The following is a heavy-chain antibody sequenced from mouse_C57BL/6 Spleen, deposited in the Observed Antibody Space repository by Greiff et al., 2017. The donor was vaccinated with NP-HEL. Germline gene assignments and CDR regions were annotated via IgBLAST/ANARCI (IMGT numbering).Heavy chain of an antibody. J-gene: IGHJ3*01. CDR2: INPGSGGT. Sequence: QVQLKQSGAELVRPGTSVKVSCKASGYAFTNYLIEWVKQRPGQGLEWIGVINPGSGGTNYNEKFKGKATLTADKSSSTAYMQLSSLTSEDSAVYFCARGEAYYGSSSFAYWGQGTLVTVSA. CDR1: GYAFTNYL. CDR3: ARGEAYYGSSSFAY. D-gene: IGHD1-1*01. V-gene: IGHV1-54*01.